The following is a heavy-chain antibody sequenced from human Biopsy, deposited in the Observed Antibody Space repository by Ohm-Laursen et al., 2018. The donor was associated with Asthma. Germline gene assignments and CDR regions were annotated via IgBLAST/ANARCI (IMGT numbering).Heavy chain of an antibody. CDR3: ARGYSGSDRIVYYYSGLEV. CDR2: LIPVLGTP. CDR1: GDSFSNYA. D-gene: IGHD5-12*01. Sequence: SSVKVSCNASGDSFSNYAISWVRQAPGQGLEWMGGLIPVLGTPDHAQMFEGRVTITADESTSTAYMELSSLSSEDTAVYYCARGYSGSDRIVYYYSGLEVWGQGTRSPSL. V-gene: IGHV1-69*01. J-gene: IGHJ6*02.